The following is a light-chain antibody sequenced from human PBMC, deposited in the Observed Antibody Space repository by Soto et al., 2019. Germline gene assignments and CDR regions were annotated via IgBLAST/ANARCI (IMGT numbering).Light chain of an antibody. CDR2: DSS. J-gene: IGKJ4*01. CDR1: QGIGST. CDR3: QRYNNWPLT. V-gene: IGKV3-15*01. Sequence: EIVLTQSPAALSVSPGERVTLSCRASQGIGSTLAWYQQKPGQTPRLLIYDSSTRAIGIPTRFSGSRSGTEFTLTINGLQSEDFAAYYCQRYNNWPLTFGGGTKVDIK.